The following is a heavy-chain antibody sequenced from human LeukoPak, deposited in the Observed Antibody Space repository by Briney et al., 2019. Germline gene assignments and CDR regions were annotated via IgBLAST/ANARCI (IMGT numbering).Heavy chain of an antibody. D-gene: IGHD6-13*01. CDR2: IGSGGGT. CDR1: GITFSSYA. Sequence: GGSLRLSCAASGITFSSYAMSWVRQAPGKGLEWVSAIGSGGGTYYADSVKGRFTISRDNSKNTLYLQMNSLRAEDTAVYYCAKTRRWEIAAAGTFDYWGQGTLVTVSS. CDR3: AKTRRWEIAAAGTFDY. V-gene: IGHV3-23*01. J-gene: IGHJ4*02.